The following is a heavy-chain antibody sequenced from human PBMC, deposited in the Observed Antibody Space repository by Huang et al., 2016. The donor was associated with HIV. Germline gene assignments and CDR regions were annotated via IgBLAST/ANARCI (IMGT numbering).Heavy chain of an antibody. D-gene: IGHD6-13*01. CDR2: ISPSSSFI. V-gene: IGHV3-21*01. CDR1: GFSLDSYN. J-gene: IGHJ4*02. Sequence: EVQLVESGGGLVKPGGSLRLSCAASGFSLDSYNMYWVRQTPGKGLQWVSSISPSSSFIDYADSVKDRFSISRDNAKNSLYLQMNNLRGEDTAVYYCARDRGQQLSPFDSWGQGTLVTVSS. CDR3: ARDRGQQLSPFDS.